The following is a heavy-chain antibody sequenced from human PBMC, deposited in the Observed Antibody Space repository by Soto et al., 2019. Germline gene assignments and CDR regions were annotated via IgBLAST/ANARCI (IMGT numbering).Heavy chain of an antibody. CDR3: ARAGHDFWSGYSHGHYYYGMDV. CDR2: IGTAGDP. V-gene: IGHV3-13*05. D-gene: IGHD3-3*01. J-gene: IGHJ6*02. CDR1: GFTFRSYD. Sequence: PGGSLRLSCAASGFTFRSYDMHWVRQATGKGLEWVSAIGTAGDPYYPGSVKGRFIISRENAKNSLYLQMNSLRAGDTAVYYCARAGHDFWSGYSHGHYYYGMDVWGQGTTVTVSS.